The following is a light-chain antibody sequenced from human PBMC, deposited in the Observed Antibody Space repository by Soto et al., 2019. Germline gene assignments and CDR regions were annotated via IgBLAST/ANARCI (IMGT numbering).Light chain of an antibody. CDR3: QQRSNWPRT. V-gene: IGKV3-15*01. J-gene: IGKJ1*01. Sequence: EIMMTQSPATLSVSPRERATLSCRASQSVSSNVVWYQQKPGQAPRLLIYGASNRATGIPARFSGSGSGTEFTLTISSLQSEDFAVYFCQQRSNWPRTFGQGTKVDIK. CDR1: QSVSSN. CDR2: GAS.